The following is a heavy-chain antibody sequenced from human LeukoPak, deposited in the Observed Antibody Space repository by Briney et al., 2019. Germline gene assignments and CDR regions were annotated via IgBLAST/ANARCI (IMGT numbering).Heavy chain of an antibody. D-gene: IGHD3-3*01. J-gene: IGHJ6*02. CDR1: GGSFSGYY. Sequence: PSETLPLTCAVYGGSFSGYYWSWIRQPPGKGLEWIGEINHSGSTNYNPSLKSRVTISVDTSKNQFSLKLSSVTAADTAVYYCARVGDITIFGVVSDYYYYGMDVWGQGTTVTVSS. CDR2: INHSGST. V-gene: IGHV4-34*01. CDR3: ARVGDITIFGVVSDYYYYGMDV.